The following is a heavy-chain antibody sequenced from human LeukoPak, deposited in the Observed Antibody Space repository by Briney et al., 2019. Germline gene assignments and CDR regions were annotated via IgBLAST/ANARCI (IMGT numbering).Heavy chain of an antibody. CDR1: GFTLSSYG. CDR2: IRYDGSNK. V-gene: IGHV3-30*02. J-gene: IGHJ4*02. D-gene: IGHD3-3*01. CDR3: ARETGYDFWSGYHLFDY. Sequence: GGSLRLSCAASGFTLSSYGMHWVRQAPGKGLEWVAFIRYDGSNKYYADSVKGRFTISRDNSKNTLYLQMNSLRADDTAMYYCARETGYDFWSGYHLFDYWGQGTLVTVSS.